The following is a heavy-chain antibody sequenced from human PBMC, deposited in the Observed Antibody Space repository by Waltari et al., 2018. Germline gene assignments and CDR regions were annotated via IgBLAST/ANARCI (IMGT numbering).Heavy chain of an antibody. CDR2: IDYNGAP. D-gene: IGHD2-2*01. CDR3: ARDRVVPADEPDYYGLDV. V-gene: IGHV4-59*11. CDR1: RGSIRSHY. J-gene: IGHJ6*02. Sequence: QVHLQESGPGQVKPSETLSLTCDVSRGSIRSHYWSWIRRPPGKGLEWIGYIDYNGAPNYNPSLMSRVTISFDTAKNQFSLKLSSVTAADTAVYYCARDRVVPADEPDYYGLDVWGQGTTVTVSS.